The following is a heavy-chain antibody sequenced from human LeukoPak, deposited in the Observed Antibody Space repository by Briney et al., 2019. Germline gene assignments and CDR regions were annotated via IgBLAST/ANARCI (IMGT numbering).Heavy chain of an antibody. D-gene: IGHD3-3*01. CDR2: MYTSGNT. CDR3: ARGGAIFGVVITMDPIDY. V-gene: IGHV4-61*02. CDR1: GGSISSGGYY. Sequence: PSETLSLTCTGSGGSISSGGYYWSWIRQPAGKGLEWIGRMYTSGNTNYNPSLKSRATISVDTSKNQFSLELSSVTAADTAVYYCARGGAIFGVVITMDPIDYWGQGTLVTVSS. J-gene: IGHJ4*02.